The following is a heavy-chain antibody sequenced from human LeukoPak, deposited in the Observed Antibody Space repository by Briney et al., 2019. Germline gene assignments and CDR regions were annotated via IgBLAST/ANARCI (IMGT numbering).Heavy chain of an antibody. V-gene: IGHV3-23*01. Sequence: GGSLRLSCAASGFSFSSYAMSWVRQAPGKGLEWVSAISGSGGSTYYADSVKGRFTISRDNSKHTLYLQMNSLRAEDTVVYYCAKVFYFQQDYADDFDYWGQGTLVTVSS. CDR3: AKVFYFQQDYADDFDY. CDR2: ISGSGGST. J-gene: IGHJ4*02. D-gene: IGHD4-17*01. CDR1: GFSFSSYA.